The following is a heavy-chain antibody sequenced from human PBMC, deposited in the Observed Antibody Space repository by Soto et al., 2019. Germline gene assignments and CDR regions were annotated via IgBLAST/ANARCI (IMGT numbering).Heavy chain of an antibody. CDR1: GYTFTGYY. V-gene: IGHV1-2*04. CDR2: INPNSGGT. J-gene: IGHJ4*02. CDR3: ARSSDYSNYYYFDY. D-gene: IGHD4-4*01. Sequence: QVQLVQSGAEVKKPGASAKVSCKASGYTFTGYYMHWVRQAPGQGLEWMGWINPNSGGTNYAQKFQGWVTMTRDTSISTAYMELSRLRSDDTAVYYCARSSDYSNYYYFDYWGQGTLVTVSS.